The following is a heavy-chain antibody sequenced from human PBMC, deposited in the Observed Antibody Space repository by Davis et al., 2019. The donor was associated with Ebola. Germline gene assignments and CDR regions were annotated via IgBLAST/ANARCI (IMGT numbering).Heavy chain of an antibody. CDR2: ITGGTGTI. V-gene: IGHV3-48*02. J-gene: IGHJ3*02. D-gene: IGHD2-21*02. CDR3: ARGRDYAFDI. CDR1: GFTFSGSS. Sequence: PGGSLRLSCKGSGFTFSGSSMNWVRRAPGKGPEWVSHITGGTGTIEYADSVKGRFTMSRDNAKNSLYLQMNSLRDEDTAVYYCARGRDYAFDIWSQGTMVTVSS.